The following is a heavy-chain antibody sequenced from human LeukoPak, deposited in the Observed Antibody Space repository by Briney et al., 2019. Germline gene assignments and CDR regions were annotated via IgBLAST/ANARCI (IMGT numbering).Heavy chain of an antibody. CDR2: ISGSGGST. CDR3: AKASTPYYYDSSGYYCDY. J-gene: IGHJ4*02. CDR1: GFTFSSYA. Sequence: GGSLRLSCAASGFTFSSYAMSWVRQAPGKGLEWVSAISGSGGSTYYADSVKGRFTISRDNFKNTLYLQMNSLRAEDTAVYYCAKASTPYYYDSSGYYCDYWGQGTLVTVSS. D-gene: IGHD3-22*01. V-gene: IGHV3-23*01.